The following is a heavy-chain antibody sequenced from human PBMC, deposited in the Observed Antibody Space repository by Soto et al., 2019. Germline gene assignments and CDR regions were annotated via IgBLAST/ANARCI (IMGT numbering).Heavy chain of an antibody. V-gene: IGHV3-15*07. CDR2: IKSKGSGGTT. CDR1: GFDFTPAW. D-gene: IGHD2-15*01. CDR3: SKQRGPSGYSYYGLEV. Sequence: VESGGGLVTPGESMSLSCVGSGFDFTPAWMHWVRQAPGTRLEWVGRIKSKGSGGTTDYSAPVKGRFTISRDDSKNTVYLQMNSLKSEDTAVYFCSKQRGPSGYSYYGLEVWGQGITVTVTS. J-gene: IGHJ6*01.